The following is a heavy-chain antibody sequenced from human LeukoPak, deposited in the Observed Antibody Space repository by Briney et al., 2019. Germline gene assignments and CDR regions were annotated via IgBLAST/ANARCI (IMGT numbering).Heavy chain of an antibody. Sequence: PGGSLRLSCAASGFTFSSYAMSWVRQAPGKGLEWVSTISGNAGTTYYADSVTGRSTISRDNSKSTLYLQMNSLRAEDTAIYYCAKDLVAYSYGYALAGFDIWGQGTMVTVSS. D-gene: IGHD5-18*01. CDR1: GFTFSSYA. CDR3: AKDLVAYSYGYALAGFDI. CDR2: ISGNAGTT. V-gene: IGHV3-23*01. J-gene: IGHJ3*02.